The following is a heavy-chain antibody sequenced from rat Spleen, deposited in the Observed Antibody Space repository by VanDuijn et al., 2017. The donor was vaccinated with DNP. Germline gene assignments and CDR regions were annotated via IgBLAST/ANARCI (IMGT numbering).Heavy chain of an antibody. CDR2: VNSADST. Sequence: EVQLQESGPGLVESSQSLSLTCSVTGYSITRNFRWNWIRKFPGNKLEWMGYVNSADSTYYNPFLKRRISITRDTTKNQFFLQVNFVTTEDTATYYCASGPNGYNYCDYWGQGVMVTVSS. CDR1: GYSITRNFR. J-gene: IGHJ2*01. V-gene: IGHV3-3*01. CDR3: ASGPNGYNYCDY. D-gene: IGHD1-2*01.